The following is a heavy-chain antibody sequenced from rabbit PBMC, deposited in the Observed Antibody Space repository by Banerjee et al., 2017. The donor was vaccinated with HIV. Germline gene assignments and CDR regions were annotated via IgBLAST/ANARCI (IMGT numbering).Heavy chain of an antibody. CDR1: GFDFSIYHM. D-gene: IGHD4-1*01. CDR2: INTSSGNT. J-gene: IGHJ4*01. Sequence: QEQLKESGGGLVQPGGSLKLSCKASGFDFSIYHMSWVRQAPGKRLEWIACINTSSGNTVYATWAKGRFTISRTSSTTVALQMTSLTAADTATYFCARDLAGVIGWNFNLWGQGTLVTVS. CDR3: ARDLAGVIGWNFNL. V-gene: IGHV1S45*01.